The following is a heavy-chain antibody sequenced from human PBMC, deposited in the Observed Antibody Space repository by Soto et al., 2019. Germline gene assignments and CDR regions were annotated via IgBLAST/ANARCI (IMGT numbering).Heavy chain of an antibody. CDR1: GFIFSNYV. V-gene: IGHV3-30-3*01. J-gene: IGHJ4*02. D-gene: IGHD2-15*01. CDR3: ARQVLWSRYFDY. Sequence: QVQLVESGGGVVQPGRSLRLSCAASGFIFSNYVMYWVRQAPGKGLEWVSFMSYDGTTKYYADSVKGRFTISRDNSKHTLYLQMHSLRPEDTAVYYCARQVLWSRYFDYWGKGTLVTVSS. CDR2: MSYDGTTK.